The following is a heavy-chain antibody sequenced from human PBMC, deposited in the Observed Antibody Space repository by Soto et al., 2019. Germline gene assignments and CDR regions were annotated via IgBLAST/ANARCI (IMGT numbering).Heavy chain of an antibody. J-gene: IGHJ4*02. CDR2: ISYHGSNK. D-gene: IGHD5-18*01. CDR1: GFTFSSYG. V-gene: IGHV3-30*18. CDR3: AKDRQLGSSLYYFDY. Sequence: GSLRLSCAASGFTFSSYGMHWVRQAPGKGPEWVAVISYHGSNKDYADSVKGRFTISRDNSKNTLYLQMNSLRGEDTAVYYCAKDRQLGSSLYYFDYWGQGTLVTVSS.